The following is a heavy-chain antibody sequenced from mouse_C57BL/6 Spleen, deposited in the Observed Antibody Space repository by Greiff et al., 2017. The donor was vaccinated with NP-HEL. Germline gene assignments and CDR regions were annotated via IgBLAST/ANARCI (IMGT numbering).Heavy chain of an antibody. CDR3: AIYGNYAMDY. J-gene: IGHJ4*01. Sequence: VKLMESGAELVKPGASVKISCKASGYAFSSYWMNWVKQRPGKGLEWIGQIYPGDGDTNYNGKFKGKATLTADKSSSTAYMQLSSLTSEDSAVYFCAIYGNYAMDYWGQGTSVTVSS. CDR2: IYPGDGDT. V-gene: IGHV1-80*01. D-gene: IGHD2-1*01. CDR1: GYAFSSYW.